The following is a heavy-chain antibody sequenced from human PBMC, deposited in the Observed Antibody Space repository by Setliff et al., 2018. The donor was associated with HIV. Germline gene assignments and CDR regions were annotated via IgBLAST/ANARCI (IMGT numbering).Heavy chain of an antibody. D-gene: IGHD2-2*01. J-gene: IGHJ6*02. Sequence: GASVKVSCKASGYTFTSYGISWVRQAPGQGLEWMGWISAYNGNTNYAQKLQGRVTMTTDTSTSTAYMELSSLRFEDTAMYYCASAYCSSTGCYVRWGNGMDVWGQGTTVTVSS. V-gene: IGHV1-18*01. CDR3: ASAYCSSTGCYVRWGNGMDV. CDR1: GYTFTSYG. CDR2: ISAYNGNT.